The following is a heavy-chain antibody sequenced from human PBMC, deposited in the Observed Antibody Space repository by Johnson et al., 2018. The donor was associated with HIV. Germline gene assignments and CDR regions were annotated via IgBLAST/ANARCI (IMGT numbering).Heavy chain of an antibody. CDR2: ISYDGSNK. Sequence: QVQLVESGGSLVQPGGSLRLSCAASGFTFSSYAMHWVRQAPGKGLEWVAVISYDGSNKYYADSVKGRFTVSRDNTKNTLFLEMNSLRPEDTAVYYCVKERQLVRSFDIWGQGTMVTVSS. CDR1: GFTFSSYA. J-gene: IGHJ3*02. V-gene: IGHV3-30*04. D-gene: IGHD6-6*01. CDR3: VKERQLVRSFDI.